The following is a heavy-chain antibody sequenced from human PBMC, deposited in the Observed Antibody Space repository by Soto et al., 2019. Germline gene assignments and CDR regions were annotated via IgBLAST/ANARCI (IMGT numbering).Heavy chain of an antibody. CDR1: GYTFTSYG. D-gene: IGHD4-4*01. CDR3: ARDSNYYYYGMDV. CDR2: ISAYNGNT. V-gene: IGHV1-18*01. Sequence: ASVKVSCKASGYTFTSYGISWVRQAPGQGLEWMGWISAYNGNTNYAQKLQGRVTMTRNTSISTAYMELSSLRSEDTAVYYCARDSNYYYYGMDVWGQGTTVTVSS. J-gene: IGHJ6*02.